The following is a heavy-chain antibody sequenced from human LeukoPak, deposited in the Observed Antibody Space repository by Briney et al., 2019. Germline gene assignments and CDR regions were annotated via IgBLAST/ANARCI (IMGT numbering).Heavy chain of an antibody. J-gene: IGHJ6*02. CDR1: GYTFSNAW. CDR3: TTDRVVVVPAARHYYGMDV. CDR2: IKSKTDGGTT. V-gene: IGHV3-15*01. Sequence: PGGSLRLSCAASGYTFSNAWMSWVRQAPGKGLEWVGRIKSKTDGGTTDYAAPVKGRFTISRDDSKNTLYLQMNGLKTEDTAVYYCTTDRVVVVPAARHYYGMDVWGQGTTVTVSS. D-gene: IGHD2-2*01.